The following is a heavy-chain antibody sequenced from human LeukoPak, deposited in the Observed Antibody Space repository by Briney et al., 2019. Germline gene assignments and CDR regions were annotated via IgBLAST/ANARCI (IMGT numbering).Heavy chain of an antibody. CDR3: AREVGTFDY. CDR1: GFTLSDFG. V-gene: IGHV3-23*01. Sequence: GGSLRLSCAASGFTLSDFGMSWVRQAPGVGLERVSVIIASGGSTYYADSVKGRFTISRDNSKDTLYLQLNSLRVEDTAVYYCAREVGTFDYWGQGALVTVSS. CDR2: IIASGGST. D-gene: IGHD1-26*01. J-gene: IGHJ4*02.